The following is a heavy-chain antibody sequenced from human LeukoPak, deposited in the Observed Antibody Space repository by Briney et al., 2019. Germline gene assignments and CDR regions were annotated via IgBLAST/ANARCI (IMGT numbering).Heavy chain of an antibody. J-gene: IGHJ4*02. D-gene: IGHD3-22*01. V-gene: IGHV3-48*01. CDR2: ISSSSSTI. Sequence: PGGSLRLSCAASGFTFSSYSMNWVRQAPGKGLEWVSYISSSSSTIYYADSVKGRFTISRDNAKNSLYLQMNSLRAEDTAVYYCARDYYDSSGYYGRDEYYFDYWGQGTLVTVSS. CDR3: ARDYYDSSGYYGRDEYYFDY. CDR1: GFTFSSYS.